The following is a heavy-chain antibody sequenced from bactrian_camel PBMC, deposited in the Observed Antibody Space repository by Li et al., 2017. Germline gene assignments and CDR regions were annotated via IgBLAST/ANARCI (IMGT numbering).Heavy chain of an antibody. CDR2: IYNDGSKT. CDR1: GFTFSSYY. CDR3: VTAVNREYETYDTGFGY. V-gene: IGHV3-2*01. Sequence: VQLVESGGGLVQPGGSLRLSCEASGFTFSSYYMSWVRQAPGKGLEWVSSIYNDGSKTYYPNSVKGRFTISRDNAKNTVHLQMNSLKSEETALYYCVTAVNREYETYDTGFGYWGRGTQVTVS. J-gene: IGHJ6*01. D-gene: IGHD4*01.